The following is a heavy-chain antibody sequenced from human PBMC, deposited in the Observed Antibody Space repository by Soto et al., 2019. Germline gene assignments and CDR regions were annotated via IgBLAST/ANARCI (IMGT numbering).Heavy chain of an antibody. CDR3: AKDREDYGDSFDY. CDR1: GFTFSSYA. Sequence: GGSLRLSCAASGFTFSSYAMSWVRQAPGKGLEWVPAISGSGGSTYYADSVKGRFTISRDNSKNTLYLQMNSLRAEDTAVYYCAKDREDYGDSFDYWGQGTLVTVSS. D-gene: IGHD4-17*01. CDR2: ISGSGGST. J-gene: IGHJ4*02. V-gene: IGHV3-23*01.